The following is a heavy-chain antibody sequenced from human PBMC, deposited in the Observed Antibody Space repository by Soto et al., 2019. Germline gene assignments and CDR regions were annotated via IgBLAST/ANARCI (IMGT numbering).Heavy chain of an antibody. CDR2: IIPIFGTA. Sequence: QVQLVQSGAEVKKPGSSVKVSCKASGGTFSSYAISWVRQAPGQGLEWMGGIIPIFGTANYAQKFQGRVTVXAAXSTSTAYMELSSLRSEDTAVYYCARDGYGDYYFDYWGQGTLVTVSS. CDR3: ARDGYGDYYFDY. J-gene: IGHJ4*02. D-gene: IGHD4-17*01. CDR1: GGTFSSYA. V-gene: IGHV1-69*12.